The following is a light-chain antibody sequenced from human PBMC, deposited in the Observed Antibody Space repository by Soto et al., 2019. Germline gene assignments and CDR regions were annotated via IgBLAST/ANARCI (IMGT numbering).Light chain of an antibody. V-gene: IGLV2-14*01. Sequence: QSALTQPASVSGSPGQSITISCTGSSNDIGAYNYISWYQQHPLKVPKLLIYEVDNRPSGISDRFSGSKSGFTASLTISGLPNDDEGEDFCSSYSASITWVFGGGTKLTVL. CDR1: SNDIGAYNY. CDR3: SSYSASITWV. J-gene: IGLJ3*02. CDR2: EVD.